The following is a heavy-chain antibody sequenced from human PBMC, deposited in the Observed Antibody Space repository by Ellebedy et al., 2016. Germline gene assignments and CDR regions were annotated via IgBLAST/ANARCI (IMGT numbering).Heavy chain of an antibody. CDR2: ISAYNGNT. CDR1: GYTFPSYG. V-gene: IGHV1-18*01. CDR3: AREERYGDYDY. D-gene: IGHD4-17*01. Sequence: ASVKVSCXPSGYTFPSYGISWVRQAPGQGLEWMGWISAYNGNTNYAQKLQGRVTMTTDTSTSTAYMELRSLRSDDTAVYYCAREERYGDYDYWGKGTLVTVSS. J-gene: IGHJ4*02.